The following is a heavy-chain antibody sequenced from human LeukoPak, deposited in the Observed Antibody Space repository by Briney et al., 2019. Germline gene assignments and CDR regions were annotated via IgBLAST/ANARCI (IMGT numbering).Heavy chain of an antibody. CDR1: GYTLSEVS. CDR3: ATYLSSSSSLFDY. D-gene: IGHD6-6*01. V-gene: IGHV1-24*01. Sequence: GASVKVSCKDSGYTLSEVSMHWVRQAPGKGLEWMGGFSPENGEAVYAQKFQGRVTMTEDTSTDTATMDLSSLRSEDTAVYFCATYLSSSSSLFDYWGQGTLFTVSS. J-gene: IGHJ4*02. CDR2: FSPENGEA.